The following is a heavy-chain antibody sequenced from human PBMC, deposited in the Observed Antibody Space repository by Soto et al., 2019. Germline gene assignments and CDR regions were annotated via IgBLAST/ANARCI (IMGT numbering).Heavy chain of an antibody. CDR3: AKDPLASSGWYYYFYGVDV. V-gene: IGHV3-23*01. Sequence: GGSLRLSCAASGFTFNSYAMSWVRQAPGKGLKRVSAVSGTGDSTYYADTVKGRFTISRDNSKDTLFLQMNSLRAEDTAVYYCAKDPLASSGWYYYFYGVDVWGQGTTVTVSS. CDR1: GFTFNSYA. D-gene: IGHD6-19*01. J-gene: IGHJ6*02. CDR2: VSGTGDST.